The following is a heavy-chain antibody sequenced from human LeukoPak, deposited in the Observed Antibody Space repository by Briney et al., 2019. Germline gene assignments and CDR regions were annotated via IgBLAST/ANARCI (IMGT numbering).Heavy chain of an antibody. D-gene: IGHD6-19*01. CDR3: AKDAAVAGTEPLDY. CDR1: GFTFSSYA. CDR2: ISGSGGST. V-gene: IGHV3-23*01. J-gene: IGHJ4*02. Sequence: GGSLRLSCAASGFTFSSYAMSWVRQAPGKGREWVSAISGSGGSTYYADSVKGRFTISRDNSKNTLYLQMNSLRAEDTAVYYCAKDAAVAGTEPLDYWGQGTLVTVSS.